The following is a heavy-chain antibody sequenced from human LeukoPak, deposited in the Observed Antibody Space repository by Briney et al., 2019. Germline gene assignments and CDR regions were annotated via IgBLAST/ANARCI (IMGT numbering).Heavy chain of an antibody. CDR1: GFTFSSYS. J-gene: IGHJ4*02. CDR2: ISSSSSYI. Sequence: GGSLRLSCAASGFTFSSYSMNWVRQAPGKGLEWVSSISSSSSYIYYADSVKGRFTISRDNAKNSLYLQMNSLRAEDTAVYYCARDLYDSSKNNDYWGQGTLVTVSS. D-gene: IGHD3-22*01. V-gene: IGHV3-21*01. CDR3: ARDLYDSSKNNDY.